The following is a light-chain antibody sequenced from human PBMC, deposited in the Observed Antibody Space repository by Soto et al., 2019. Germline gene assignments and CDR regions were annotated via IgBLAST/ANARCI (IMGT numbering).Light chain of an antibody. V-gene: IGKV3-11*01. Sequence: VVLTQSPASMSLSPGDRATLSCRADQSASDSVGWYQQKPGQPPRLLFFDASSRASGVPHRFSAGGSGTDFTLIISSLQPEDFAVYYCQQRVNWPPTFGGGTKVEI. CDR2: DAS. CDR1: QSASDS. J-gene: IGKJ4*01. CDR3: QQRVNWPPT.